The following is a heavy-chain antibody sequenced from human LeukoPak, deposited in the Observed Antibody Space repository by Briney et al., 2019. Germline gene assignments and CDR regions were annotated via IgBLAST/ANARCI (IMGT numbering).Heavy chain of an antibody. CDR2: ISTTSTYI. CDR3: ARAGTCSSTSCDGGIEY. D-gene: IGHD2-2*01. J-gene: IGHJ4*02. Sequence: GGSLRLSCAASGFAFSSYNMKWVRQAPGKGLEWVSFISTTSTYIYYADSVKGRFTVSRDNSKNLLYLQLDSLRVEDTAVYYCARAGTCSSTSCDGGIEYWGQGTLVTVSS. CDR1: GFAFSSYN. V-gene: IGHV3-21*06.